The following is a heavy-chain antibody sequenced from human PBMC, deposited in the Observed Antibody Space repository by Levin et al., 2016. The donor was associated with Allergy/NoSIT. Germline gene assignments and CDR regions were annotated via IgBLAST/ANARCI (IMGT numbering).Heavy chain of an antibody. CDR3: ARDLRYYDSSVYWRGFDP. CDR1: GFSFSSYT. CDR2: ISYDGANK. D-gene: IGHD3-22*01. Sequence: GESLKISCAASGFSFSSYTIHWVRQAPGKGLEWVAVISYDGANKYYADSVKGRFTISRDNSKKTLYLQMNSLRTEDTAVYYCARDLRYYDSSVYWRGFDPWGQGTLVTVSS. V-gene: IGHV3-30*04. J-gene: IGHJ5*02.